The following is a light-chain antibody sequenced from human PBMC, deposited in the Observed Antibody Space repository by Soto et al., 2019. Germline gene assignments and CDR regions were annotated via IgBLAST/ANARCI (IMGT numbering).Light chain of an antibody. V-gene: IGKV1-33*01. CDR2: DAS. J-gene: IGKJ4*02. Sequence: DSQMTQSPSSLSASVGDRVTITCRARQDISNYLNWYQQKPGKAPKLLIYDASNLETGVPSRFSGSGSGTDFTFTISSLQPEEIATYYCKKYNNLPLTVGGGTKVDNK. CDR3: KKYNNLPLT. CDR1: QDISNY.